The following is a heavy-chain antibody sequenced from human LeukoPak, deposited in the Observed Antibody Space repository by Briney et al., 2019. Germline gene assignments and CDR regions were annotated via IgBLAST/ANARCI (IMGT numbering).Heavy chain of an antibody. CDR2: INTNTGNP. CDR1: GYTFTSYA. Sequence: GASVKVSCKASGYTFTSYAMNWVRQAPGQGLEWMGWINTNTGNPTYAQGFTGRFVFSLDTSVSTAYLQISSLKAEDTAVYYCARVVPYDFWSGYPPTGGYYYYMDVWGKGTTVTVSS. V-gene: IGHV7-4-1*02. CDR3: ARVVPYDFWSGYPPTGGYYYYMDV. D-gene: IGHD3-3*01. J-gene: IGHJ6*03.